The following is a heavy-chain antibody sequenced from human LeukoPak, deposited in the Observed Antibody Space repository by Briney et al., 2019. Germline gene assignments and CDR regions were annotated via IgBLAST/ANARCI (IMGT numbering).Heavy chain of an antibody. J-gene: IGHJ4*02. V-gene: IGHV4-34*01. D-gene: IGHD3-10*01. CDR3: ARGSRITMVRGVLYYFDY. Sequence: SETLSLTCAVYGGSFSGYYWSWIRQPPGKGLEWIGEINHSGSTNYNPSLKSRVTISVDTSKNQFSLKLSSVTAADTAVYYCARGSRITMVRGVLYYFDYWGQGTLVTVYS. CDR1: GGSFSGYY. CDR2: INHSGST.